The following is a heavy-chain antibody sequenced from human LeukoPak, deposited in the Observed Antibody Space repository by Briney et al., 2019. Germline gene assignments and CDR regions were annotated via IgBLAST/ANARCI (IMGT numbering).Heavy chain of an antibody. CDR2: INDRGHT. CDR1: GGSFSGYH. V-gene: IGHV4-34*01. J-gene: IGHJ4*02. Sequence: SETLSLTCAVHGGSFSGYHWNWIRQSPGKGLEWIGEINDRGHTNYNPSLESRITISVDTSKKQFSLNLSSVTAADTAVYYCARDPTAVVTTPYYFDFWGQGTLVTVSS. D-gene: IGHD4-23*01. CDR3: ARDPTAVVTTPYYFDF.